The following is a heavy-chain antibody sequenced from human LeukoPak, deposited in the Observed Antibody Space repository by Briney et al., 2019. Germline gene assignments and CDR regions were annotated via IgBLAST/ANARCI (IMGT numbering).Heavy chain of an antibody. CDR1: GGSISSYY. D-gene: IGHD6-6*01. CDR3: ARDRIAARYFDY. Sequence: SETLSLTCTVSGGSISSYYWSWIRQPPGKGLELIGYIYYSGSTNYNPSLKSRVTISVDTSKNQFSLKLSSVTAADTAVYYCARDRIAARYFDYWGQGTLVTVSS. CDR2: IYYSGST. V-gene: IGHV4-59*01. J-gene: IGHJ4*02.